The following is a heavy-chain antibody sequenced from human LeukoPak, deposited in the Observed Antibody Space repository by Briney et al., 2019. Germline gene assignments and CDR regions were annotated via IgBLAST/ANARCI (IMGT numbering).Heavy chain of an antibody. Sequence: GESLKISCKGSGYSFASYWIAWVRQMPGRGLEWMGIISPDDSEIRYSPSFRGQVTISADKSTSTAYLQWSRLKASDTAIYYCARHEGSGSYYSYWGQGTLVTVSS. D-gene: IGHD1-26*01. V-gene: IGHV5-51*01. J-gene: IGHJ4*02. CDR3: ARHEGSGSYYSY. CDR1: GYSFASYW. CDR2: ISPDDSEI.